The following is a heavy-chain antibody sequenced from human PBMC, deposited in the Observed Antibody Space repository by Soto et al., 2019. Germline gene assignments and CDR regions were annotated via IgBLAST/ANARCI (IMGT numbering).Heavy chain of an antibody. Sequence: EVPLVESGGGLVQPGGSLRLSCAASGFAFSSEWMHWVRQAPGKGLVWVSRIDPYDTGITYADSVKGRFTISRDNAKNTLYLQMNSLRGEDTAVYYCTSDTFGARDSWGQGTLVTVSS. J-gene: IGHJ4*02. CDR1: GFAFSSEW. D-gene: IGHD2-15*01. CDR3: TSDTFGARDS. CDR2: IDPYDTGI. V-gene: IGHV3-74*01.